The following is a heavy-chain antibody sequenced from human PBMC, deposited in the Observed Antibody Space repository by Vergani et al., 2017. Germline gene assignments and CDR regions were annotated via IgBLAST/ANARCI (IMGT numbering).Heavy chain of an antibody. Sequence: EVQLLESGGGLVQPGGSLRLSCEASGFSFPGFAMSWVRQAPGKGLEWVSAISGSGGSTYYADSVKGRFTISRDNSKNTLYLQMNSLRAEDTAVYYCAKAPFYVAFDIWGQGTMVTVSS. CDR1: GFSFPGFA. CDR3: AKAPFYVAFDI. D-gene: IGHD5/OR15-5a*01. CDR2: ISGSGGST. J-gene: IGHJ3*02. V-gene: IGHV3-23*01.